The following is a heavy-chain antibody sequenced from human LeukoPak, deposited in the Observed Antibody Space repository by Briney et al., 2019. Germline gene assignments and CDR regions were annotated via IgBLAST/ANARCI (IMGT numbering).Heavy chain of an antibody. Sequence: SETLSLTCTVSGGSISSSSYYWGWIRQPPGKGLEWIGSIYYSGSTYYNPSLKSRVTISVDTSKNQFSLKMSSVTAADTAVYYCARSICSSTSCYTGDDYWGQGTLVTVSS. CDR1: GGSISSSSYY. V-gene: IGHV4-39*01. J-gene: IGHJ4*02. D-gene: IGHD2-2*02. CDR2: IYYSGST. CDR3: ARSICSSTSCYTGDDY.